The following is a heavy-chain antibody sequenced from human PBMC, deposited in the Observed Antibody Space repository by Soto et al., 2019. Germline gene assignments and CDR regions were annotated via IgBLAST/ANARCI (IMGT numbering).Heavy chain of an antibody. CDR1: VGTLSRYS. Sequence: SVKVSCKSSVGTLSRYSISVVRQAPGQGLEWMGGIIPIFGTANYAQKFQGRVTITSDESTSTAYMELSSLRSEDTAVYYCARVYWDYYGMDVWGQGTTVTVSS. D-gene: IGHD1-26*01. V-gene: IGHV1-69*13. CDR2: IIPIFGTA. CDR3: ARVYWDYYGMDV. J-gene: IGHJ6*02.